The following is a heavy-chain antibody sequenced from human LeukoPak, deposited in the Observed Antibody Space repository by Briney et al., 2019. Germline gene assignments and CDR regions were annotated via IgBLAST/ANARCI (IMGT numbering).Heavy chain of an antibody. CDR3: AKDRDWGKIRGGWYFDL. CDR2: ISWDGGST. D-gene: IGHD2-21*02. CDR1: GFTFDDYA. J-gene: IGHJ2*01. V-gene: IGHV3-43D*03. Sequence: PGGSLRLSCAASGFTFDDYAMHWVRQAPGKGLEWVSLISWDGGSTYYADSVKGRFTISRDNSKNSLYLQMNSLRAEDTALYYCAKDRDWGKIRGGWYFDLWGRGTLVTVSS.